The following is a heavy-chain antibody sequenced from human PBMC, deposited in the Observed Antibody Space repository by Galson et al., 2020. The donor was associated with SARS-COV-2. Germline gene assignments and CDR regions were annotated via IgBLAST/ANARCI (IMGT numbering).Heavy chain of an antibody. CDR1: GGSISSYY. J-gene: IGHJ6*02. Sequence: SETLSLTCTVSGGSISSYYWSWIRQPAGKGLEWIGRIYTSGSTNYNPSLKSRVTMSVDTSKNQFSLKLSSVTAADTAVYYCARVPDPSPTNPGLIAAAGRDYYYGMDVWGQGTTVTVSS. V-gene: IGHV4-4*07. CDR2: IYTSGST. CDR3: ARVPDPSPTNPGLIAAAGRDYYYGMDV. D-gene: IGHD6-13*01.